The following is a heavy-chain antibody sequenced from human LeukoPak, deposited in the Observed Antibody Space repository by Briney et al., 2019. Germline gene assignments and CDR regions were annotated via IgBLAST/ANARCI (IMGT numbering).Heavy chain of an antibody. CDR1: GFTFSSYA. J-gene: IGHJ5*02. CDR2: ISGSGGST. V-gene: IGHV3-23*01. CDR3: AKEGRVIVVIGNWFDP. Sequence: GGSLRVSCAASGFTFSSYAMSWVRQAPGKGLEWVSAISGSGGSTYYADSVKGRFTISRDNSKNTLYLQMNSLRAEDTAVYYCAKEGRVIVVIGNWFDPWGQGTLVTVSS. D-gene: IGHD2-2*01.